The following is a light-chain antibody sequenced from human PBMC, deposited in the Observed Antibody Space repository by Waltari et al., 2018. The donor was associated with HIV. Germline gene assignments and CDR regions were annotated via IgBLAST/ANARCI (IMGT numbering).Light chain of an antibody. CDR3: QARDSSTVV. CDR2: QDT. Sequence: SYELTQPPSVSVSPGQTASITCSGDDLGDRYACWYQQKPGQYPFLVIYQDTKRPSGIPERFSGSNSGNTATLTISGTQAMDEADYYCQARDSSTVVFGGGTKLTVL. J-gene: IGLJ2*01. CDR1: DLGDRY. V-gene: IGLV3-1*01.